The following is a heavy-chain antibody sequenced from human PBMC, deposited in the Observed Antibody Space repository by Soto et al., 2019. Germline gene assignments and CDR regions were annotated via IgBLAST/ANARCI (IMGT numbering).Heavy chain of an antibody. CDR2: ISWNSGSI. V-gene: IGHV3-9*01. CDR3: AKDMYYYDSSGVFDY. J-gene: IGHJ4*02. Sequence: GGSLRLSCAASGFTFDDYAMHWVRQAPGKGLEWVSGISWNSGSIGYADSVKGRFTISRDNAKNSLYLQMNSLRAEDTALYYCAKDMYYYDSSGVFDYWGQGTLVTVSS. CDR1: GFTFDDYA. D-gene: IGHD3-22*01.